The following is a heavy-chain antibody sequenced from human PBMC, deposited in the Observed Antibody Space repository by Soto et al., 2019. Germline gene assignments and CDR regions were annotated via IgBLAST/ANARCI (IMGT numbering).Heavy chain of an antibody. V-gene: IGHV4-31*03. CDR2: IYYSGST. J-gene: IGHJ6*02. Sequence: SETLSPTCTVSGGSIISGGYYWSWIRQHPGKGLEWIGYIYYSGSTYYNPSLKSRVTISVDTSKNQFSLKLSSVTAADTAVYYCARAKVRYGDYNYYYYGMDVWGQGTTVTVSS. D-gene: IGHD4-17*01. CDR1: GGSIISGGYY. CDR3: ARAKVRYGDYNYYYYGMDV.